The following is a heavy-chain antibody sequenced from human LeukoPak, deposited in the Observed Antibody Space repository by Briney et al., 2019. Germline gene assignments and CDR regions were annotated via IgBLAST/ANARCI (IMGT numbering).Heavy chain of an antibody. V-gene: IGHV4-34*01. D-gene: IGHD2-2*01. J-gene: IGHJ5*02. CDR2: INHSGST. CDR1: GFTFSSYG. CDR3: ARGAVVPAPPEGGFDP. Sequence: PGGSLRLSCAASGFTFSSYGMHWIRQPPGKGLEWIGEINHSGSTNYNPSLKSRVTISVDTSKNQFSLKLSSVTAADTAVYYCARGAVVPAPPEGGFDPWGQGTLVTVSS.